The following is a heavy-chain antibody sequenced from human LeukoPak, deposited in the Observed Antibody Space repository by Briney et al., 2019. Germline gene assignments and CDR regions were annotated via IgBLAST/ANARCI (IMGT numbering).Heavy chain of an antibody. CDR3: ARPYNWTSDDAFDI. V-gene: IGHV1-69*06. CDR1: GGTFSSYA. D-gene: IGHD1-20*01. Sequence: SVKVSCKASGGTFSSYAISWVRQAPGQGLEWMGGIIPIFGTANYAQKFQSRVTITADKSTSTAYMELSSLRSEDTAVYYCARPYNWTSDDAFDIWGQGTMVTVSS. CDR2: IIPIFGTA. J-gene: IGHJ3*02.